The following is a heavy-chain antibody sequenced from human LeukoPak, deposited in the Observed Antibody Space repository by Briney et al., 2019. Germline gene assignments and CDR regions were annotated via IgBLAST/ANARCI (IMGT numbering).Heavy chain of an antibody. J-gene: IGHJ4*02. Sequence: SETLSVTCAVYGGSFSGYYWSWIRQPPGKGLEWIGEINRSGSTNYNPSLKSRVTISVDTSKNQFSLKLSSVTAADTAVYYCARAQYDYVWGSYRGAYYFDYWGQGTLVTVSS. CDR3: ARAQYDYVWGSYRGAYYFDY. D-gene: IGHD3-16*02. V-gene: IGHV4-34*01. CDR2: INRSGST. CDR1: GGSFSGYY.